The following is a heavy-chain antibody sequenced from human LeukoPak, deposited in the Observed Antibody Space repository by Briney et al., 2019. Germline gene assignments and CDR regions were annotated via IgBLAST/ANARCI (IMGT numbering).Heavy chain of an antibody. J-gene: IGHJ4*02. V-gene: IGHV3-13*01. CDR2: IGTAGDT. CDR3: ARVGYSGYENYFDY. Sequence: GGSLRLSCAASGFTFSSYDMHWVRQATGKGLEWVSAIGTAGDTYYPGSVKGRFTISRENAKNSLYLQMNSLRAGDTAVYYCARVGYSGYENYFDYWGQGTLVTVSS. D-gene: IGHD5-12*01. CDR1: GFTFSSYD.